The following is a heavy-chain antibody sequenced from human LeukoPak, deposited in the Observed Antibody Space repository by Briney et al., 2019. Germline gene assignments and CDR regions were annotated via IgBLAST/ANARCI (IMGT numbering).Heavy chain of an antibody. V-gene: IGHV1-18*01. CDR2: ISAYSGDT. D-gene: IGHD2-15*01. Sequence: AALKVSCTASGYAFTSYGISWVRQAPGQGLEWMGRISAYSGDTNYAQKFQGRATMTTDTSTSTAYMELRSLSSDDTAVYYCGRGPKAGGPRHDMDVWGRGTTVTVSS. J-gene: IGHJ6*02. CDR1: GYAFTSYG. CDR3: GRGPKAGGPRHDMDV.